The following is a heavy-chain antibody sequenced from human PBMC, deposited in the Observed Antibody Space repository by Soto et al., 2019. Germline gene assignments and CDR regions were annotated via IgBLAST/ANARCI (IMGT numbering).Heavy chain of an antibody. CDR2: ISASTRNT. CDR1: GYTFSDYA. D-gene: IGHD2-15*01. CDR3: VRCYCSVVSCYACWHFDL. J-gene: IGHJ2*01. V-gene: IGHV1-18*01. Sequence: QVQLVQSGGEVKKPGASVKVSCQASGYTFSDYAISWVRQAPGQGLEWMGWISASTRNTDQAQNFQVRVIMTLDTSTNTAYVELRSLRADDTAVYYCVRCYCSVVSCYACWHFDLWGRGTLVTVSS.